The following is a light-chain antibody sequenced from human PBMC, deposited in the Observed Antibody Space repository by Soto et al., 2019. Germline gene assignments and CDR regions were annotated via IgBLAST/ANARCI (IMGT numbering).Light chain of an antibody. J-gene: IGKJ1*01. Sequence: ENVLTQSPGTLSFSPGERATLSCRARQSVSSSYLAWYQQKPGQAPRLLIYGASSRATGIPDRFSGSGSGTDFTLTISRLEPEDFAVYYCQQYGSSPPWTFGRGTKVDIK. CDR2: GAS. CDR3: QQYGSSPPWT. CDR1: QSVSSSY. V-gene: IGKV3-20*01.